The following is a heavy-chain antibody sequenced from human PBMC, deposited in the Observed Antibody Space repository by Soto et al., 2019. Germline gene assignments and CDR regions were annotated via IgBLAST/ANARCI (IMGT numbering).Heavy chain of an antibody. J-gene: IGHJ6*02. CDR2: ISGSGGST. CDR3: AKDHGMDV. CDR1: GFTFSDYA. V-gene: IGHV3-23*01. Sequence: PGGSLRLSCVASGFTFSDYAVAWVRQSPGKGLEWVSSISGSGGSTYYADSVKGRFTISRDNSKNTVFLQMNSLRAEDTAVYYCAKDHGMDVWGQGATVTVSS.